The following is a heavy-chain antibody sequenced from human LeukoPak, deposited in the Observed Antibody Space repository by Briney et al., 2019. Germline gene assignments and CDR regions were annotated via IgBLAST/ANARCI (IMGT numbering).Heavy chain of an antibody. CDR2: ISGSGGST. CDR1: GFTFSSYG. V-gene: IGHV3-23*01. D-gene: IGHD3-9*01. Sequence: GGSLRLSCAASGFTFSSYGMSWVRQAPGKGLEWVSAISGSGGSTYYADSVKGRFTISRDNAKNTLYLQMNSLRAEDTAVYYCARGDDILTGYDIDYWGQGTLVTVSS. CDR3: ARGDDILTGYDIDY. J-gene: IGHJ4*02.